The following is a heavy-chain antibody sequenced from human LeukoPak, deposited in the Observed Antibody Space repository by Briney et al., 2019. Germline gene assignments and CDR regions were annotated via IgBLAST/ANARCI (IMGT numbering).Heavy chain of an antibody. CDR2: IYYTGGT. J-gene: IGHJ3*02. Sequence: SETLSLTCTVSGDSITCGSYYWAWIRQHPGKGLEWIGYIYYTGGTHYNPSLKSRLTISVDTSENHFSLKLSSVTAADTAIYFCARAPGAFDIWGQGTMVTVSS. CDR1: GDSITCGSYY. V-gene: IGHV4-31*03. CDR3: ARAPGAFDI.